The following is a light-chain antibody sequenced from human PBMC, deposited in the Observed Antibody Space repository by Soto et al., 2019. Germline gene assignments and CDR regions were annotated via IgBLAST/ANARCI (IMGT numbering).Light chain of an antibody. CDR2: AAS. Sequence: MPQSPSSLSASLGDRVTITCRASQAISTYLAWYQQKPGKAPKVLIYAASNLQSGVPSRFSGSGSGTGFTLTISSLQPEDFATYFCQQSYNTPWTFGQGTKVDIK. V-gene: IGKV1-39*01. CDR3: QQSYNTPWT. CDR1: QAISTY. J-gene: IGKJ1*01.